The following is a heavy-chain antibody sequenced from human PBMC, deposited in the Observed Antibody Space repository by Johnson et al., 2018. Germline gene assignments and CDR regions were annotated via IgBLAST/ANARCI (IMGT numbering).Heavy chain of an antibody. CDR1: GFTFSSYW. V-gene: IGHV3-74*01. CDR3: AKYSSSSNYYYGMDV. CDR2: INSDGSST. J-gene: IGHJ6*02. Sequence: VQLVETGGGLVQPGGSLRLSCAASGFTFSSYWMHWVRQAPGKGLVWVSRINSDGSSTTYADSVKGRFTISRDNAKNTLYLQMHSLRAEDTAVYYCAKYSSSSNYYYGMDVWGQGTTVTVSS. D-gene: IGHD6-6*01.